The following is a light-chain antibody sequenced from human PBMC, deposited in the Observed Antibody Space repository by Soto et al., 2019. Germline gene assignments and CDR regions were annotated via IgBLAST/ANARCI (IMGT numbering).Light chain of an antibody. CDR1: QSVSSSY. CDR2: GAS. Sequence: EIVLTQSPGTLSLSPGERATLSCRASQSVSSSYLAWYQQKPGQAPRLLIYGASSRATGIPDRFSGSGSGTDFTLTISRLEPEDFAVYYCQHYGRSPGLFTFGPGTKVEIK. CDR3: QHYGRSPGLFT. J-gene: IGKJ3*01. V-gene: IGKV3-20*01.